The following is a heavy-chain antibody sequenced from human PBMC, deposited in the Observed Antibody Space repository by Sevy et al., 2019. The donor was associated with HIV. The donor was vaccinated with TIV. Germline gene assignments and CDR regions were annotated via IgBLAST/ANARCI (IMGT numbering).Heavy chain of an antibody. CDR1: GFTFSNFA. Sequence: GSLRLSCAASGFTFSNFAMNWVRQAPGKGLDLVSAISDSGGSTYYADSVKGRFAISRDNSKNTLYLQMNSLRAEDTAVYYCAKDISGYDSPGLFVYWGQGTLVTVSS. CDR3: AKDISGYDSPGLFVY. D-gene: IGHD5-12*01. CDR2: ISDSGGST. V-gene: IGHV3-23*01. J-gene: IGHJ4*02.